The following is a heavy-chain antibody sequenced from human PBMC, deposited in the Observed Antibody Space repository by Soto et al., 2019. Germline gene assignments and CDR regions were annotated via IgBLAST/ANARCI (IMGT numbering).Heavy chain of an antibody. Sequence: GGSLRLSCVASGFTFSNTWMNWVRQAPGKGLEWVGRIKSKIDGGTTDYAAPVKGRFTISRDDSKNTLYLQMNSLKTEDTAVYYCTSNDYVWGSYRLIFDYWGPGTLVTVSS. CDR2: IKSKIDGGTT. D-gene: IGHD3-16*02. J-gene: IGHJ4*02. CDR1: GFTFSNTW. CDR3: TSNDYVWGSYRLIFDY. V-gene: IGHV3-15*07.